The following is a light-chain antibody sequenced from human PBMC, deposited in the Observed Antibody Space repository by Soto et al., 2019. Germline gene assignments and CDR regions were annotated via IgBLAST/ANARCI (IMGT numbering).Light chain of an antibody. CDR3: QQTYRAPRT. V-gene: IGKV1-39*01. J-gene: IGKJ1*01. CDR2: AAS. Sequence: QMFQSPSSLSAYVQQSATSARRASQTISNYLNWYQQEPGQASKLLISAASRLQSGVPSRLRGSGSVTDFTRIISSLQPEDFATYYCQQTYRAPRTFGQGTKVDIK. CDR1: QTISNY.